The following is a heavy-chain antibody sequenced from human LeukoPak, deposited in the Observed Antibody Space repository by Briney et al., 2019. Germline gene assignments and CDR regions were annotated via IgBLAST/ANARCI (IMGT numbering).Heavy chain of an antibody. V-gene: IGHV3-33*01. CDR1: GFTFSSNG. CDR2: IWYDGSNK. Sequence: GGSLRLSCAASGFTFSSNGMHWVRQAPGKGLEWVAVIWYDGSNKYYADSVKGRFTISRDNSKNTLYLQMNSLRAEDTAVYYCARASEVMPFDYWGKGTLVTVSS. CDR3: ARASEVMPFDY. J-gene: IGHJ4*02. D-gene: IGHD3-16*01.